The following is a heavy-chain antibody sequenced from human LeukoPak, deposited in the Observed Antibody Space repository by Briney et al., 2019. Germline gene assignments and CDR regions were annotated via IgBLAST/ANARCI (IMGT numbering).Heavy chain of an antibody. CDR2: ISGSGGST. J-gene: IGHJ4*02. D-gene: IGHD3-22*01. Sequence: GRSLRLSCAASGFTFSSYGMHWVRQAPGKGLEWVSAISGSGGSTYYADSVKGRFTISRDNSKNTLYLQMNSLRAEDTAVYYCAKVGGYYYDSSGYYYFDYWGRGTLVTVSS. CDR3: AKVGGYYYDSSGYYYFDY. V-gene: IGHV3-23*01. CDR1: GFTFSSYG.